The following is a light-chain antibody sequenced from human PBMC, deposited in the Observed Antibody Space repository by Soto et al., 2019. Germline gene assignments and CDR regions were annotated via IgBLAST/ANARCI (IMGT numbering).Light chain of an antibody. CDR1: QGIRNY. CDR2: DAS. V-gene: IGKV1-33*01. J-gene: IGKJ3*01. CDR3: QHHEPLPLFT. Sequence: DIPMTQAPSSLSASVGDRVTITCQASQGIRNYLNWYQQKPGKAPKLMIYDASNLETGVPSRFSGSGSGTDFTFTISSLQPEDIATYFCQHHEPLPLFTFGPGTKVDMK.